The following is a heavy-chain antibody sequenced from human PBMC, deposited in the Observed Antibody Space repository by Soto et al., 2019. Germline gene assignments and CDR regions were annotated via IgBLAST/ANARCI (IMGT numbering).Heavy chain of an antibody. V-gene: IGHV3-21*01. CDR1: GFTFSSYS. CDR3: ARDVRVIVGATGPDYYYYYGMDV. J-gene: IGHJ6*02. Sequence: GGSLRLSCAASGFTFSSYSMNWVRQAPGKGLEWVSPISSSSSYIYYADSVKGRFTISRDNAKNSLYLQMNSLRAEDTAVYYCARDVRVIVGATGPDYYYYYGMDVWGQGTTVTVSS. CDR2: ISSSSSYI. D-gene: IGHD1-26*01.